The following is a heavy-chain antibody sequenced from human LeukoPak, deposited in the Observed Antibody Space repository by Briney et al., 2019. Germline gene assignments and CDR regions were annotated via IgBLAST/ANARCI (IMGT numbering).Heavy chain of an antibody. V-gene: IGHV3-7*03. CDR2: IKEDGSER. Sequence: PGGSLRLSCEGSAFIFSGHWMNWVRQTPGKGLEWVASIKEDGSERQYVDSVKGRFSISRDNTKGSLFLQLNSLRAEDTAVYYCARWAPRDYFDYWGQGTLVTVSS. CDR1: AFIFSGHW. CDR3: ARWAPRDYFDY. J-gene: IGHJ4*02.